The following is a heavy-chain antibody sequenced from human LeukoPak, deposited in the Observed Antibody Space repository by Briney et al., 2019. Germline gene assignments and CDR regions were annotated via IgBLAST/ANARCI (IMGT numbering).Heavy chain of an antibody. J-gene: IGHJ3*02. CDR3: ARDPYRGAFDI. CDR2: IAFDGSKK. CDR1: GFTSSRYG. D-gene: IGHD1-14*01. V-gene: IGHV3-30*19. Sequence: GGSLRLSCAASGFTSSRYGMHWVRQAPGKGLEWVAFIAFDGSKKYYADSVRGRFTISRDNSKNTLFLQMTNLRAEDTSVYSCARDPYRGAFDIWGQGTLVTVSS.